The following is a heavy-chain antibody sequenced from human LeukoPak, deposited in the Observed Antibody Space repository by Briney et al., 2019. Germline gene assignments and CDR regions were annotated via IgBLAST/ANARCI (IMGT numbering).Heavy chain of an antibody. Sequence: ASVKVSCKASGGTLSSYAISWVRQAPGQGLEWMGGIIPIFGTANYAQKFQGRVTITADESTSTAYMELSSLRSEDTAVYYCARGGAIVVVPAAYNWFDPWGQGTLVTVSS. D-gene: IGHD2-2*01. CDR3: ARGGAIVVVPAAYNWFDP. V-gene: IGHV1-69*01. CDR1: GGTLSSYA. J-gene: IGHJ5*02. CDR2: IIPIFGTA.